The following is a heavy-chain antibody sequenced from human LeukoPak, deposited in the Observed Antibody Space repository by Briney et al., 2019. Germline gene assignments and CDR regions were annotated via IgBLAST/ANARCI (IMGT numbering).Heavy chain of an antibody. CDR3: ARAHYGSGSYYPH. D-gene: IGHD3-10*01. CDR2: IIPVFGTT. J-gene: IGHJ4*02. Sequence: ASVKVSCKASGGTFSSYAVSWVRLTPGQGLEWLGGIIPVFGTTTYAQKFQAKVTMTADKSTNTAYLEISSLTSDDTAVYYCARAHYGSGSYYPHWGQGTLVTVSS. CDR1: GGTFSSYA. V-gene: IGHV1-69*06.